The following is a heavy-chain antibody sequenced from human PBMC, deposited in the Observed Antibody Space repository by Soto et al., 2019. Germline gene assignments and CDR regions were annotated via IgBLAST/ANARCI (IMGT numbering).Heavy chain of an antibody. D-gene: IGHD4-17*01. CDR1: XYSFTSYW. Sequence: GESLKISCKGSXYSFTSYWIGWVRQMPGKGLEWMGIIYPGDSDTRYSPSFQGQVTISADKSISTAYLQWSSLKASDTAMYYCARQIWGDGFDYGYYYGMDVWGQGTTVTVSS. V-gene: IGHV5-51*01. CDR2: IYPGDSDT. J-gene: IGHJ6*02. CDR3: ARQIWGDGFDYGYYYGMDV.